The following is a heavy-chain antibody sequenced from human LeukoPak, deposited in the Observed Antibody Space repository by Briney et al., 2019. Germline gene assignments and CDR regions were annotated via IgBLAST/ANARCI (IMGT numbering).Heavy chain of an antibody. Sequence: ASVKVSCKASGYTFSDYDVNWVRQAPGQGLEWMGWMNPTSGDTGYAQKFQGRVTMTTSMSKNTAYMELSRLRSEDTAGYFCARVVMKAFYYYYMDVWGKGTTITISS. CDR2: MNPTSGDT. CDR1: GYTFSDYD. D-gene: IGHD2-21*01. CDR3: ARVVMKAFYYYYMDV. V-gene: IGHV1-8*01. J-gene: IGHJ6*03.